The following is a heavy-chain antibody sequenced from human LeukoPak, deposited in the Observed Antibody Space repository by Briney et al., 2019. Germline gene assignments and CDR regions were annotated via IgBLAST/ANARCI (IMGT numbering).Heavy chain of an antibody. Sequence: ASVKVSCKASGYTFTGYYMHWVRQAPGQGLEWMGWINPNSGGTNYAQKFQGRVTMTRDTSISTAYMELSRLRSDDTAVYYCARGLVVPAAIMIKYNWFDPWGQGTLVTVSS. CDR3: ARGLVVPAAIMIKYNWFDP. CDR1: GYTFTGYY. J-gene: IGHJ5*02. V-gene: IGHV1-2*02. CDR2: INPNSGGT. D-gene: IGHD2-2*01.